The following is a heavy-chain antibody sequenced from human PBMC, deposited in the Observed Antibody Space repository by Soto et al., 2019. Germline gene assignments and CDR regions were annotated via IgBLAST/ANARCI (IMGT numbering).Heavy chain of an antibody. CDR2: ISYDGSNK. CDR1: GFTFSSYG. V-gene: IGHV3-30*18. D-gene: IGHD3-10*01. CDR3: AKAPTDLWFGESPSDY. J-gene: IGHJ4*02. Sequence: QVQLVESGGGVVQPGRSLRLSCAASGFTFSSYGMHWVRQAPGKGLEWVAVISYDGSNKYYADSVKGRFTISRDNSKNTLYLQMNSLRAEDTAVYYCAKAPTDLWFGESPSDYCGQGTLVTVSS.